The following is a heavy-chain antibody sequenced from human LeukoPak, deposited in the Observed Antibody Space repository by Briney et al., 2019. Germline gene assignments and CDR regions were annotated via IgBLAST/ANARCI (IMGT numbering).Heavy chain of an antibody. V-gene: IGHV3-66*02. CDR1: GFTVSSNY. CDR2: IYSGGST. CDR3: ASSYDFWSGRIDY. J-gene: IGHJ4*02. Sequence: GGSLRLSCSASGFTVSSNYMSWVRQAPGKGLEWVSVIYSGGSTYYADSVKGRFTISRDNSKNTLYLQMNSLRAEDTAVYYCASSYDFWSGRIDYWGRGTLVTVSS. D-gene: IGHD3-3*01.